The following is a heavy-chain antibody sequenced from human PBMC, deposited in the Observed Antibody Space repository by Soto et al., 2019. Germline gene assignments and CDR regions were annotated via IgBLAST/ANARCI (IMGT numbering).Heavy chain of an antibody. CDR3: ARDYGGNSGWVDP. Sequence: QVQLVQSGAEVKKPGASVKVSCKASGYTFTSYDINWVRQATGQGLEWVGWMSPNNGHTGYAQKFQGRVTMTRDTYINTGYMELSSLRSEDTDVYYCARDYGGNSGWVDPWGEGTLVTVSS. CDR1: GYTFTSYD. J-gene: IGHJ5*02. CDR2: MSPNNGHT. V-gene: IGHV1-8*01. D-gene: IGHD4-17*01.